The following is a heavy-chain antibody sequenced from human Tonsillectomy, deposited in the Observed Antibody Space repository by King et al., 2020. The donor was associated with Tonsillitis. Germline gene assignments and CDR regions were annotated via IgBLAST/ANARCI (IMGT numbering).Heavy chain of an antibody. J-gene: IGHJ6*02. Sequence: QLVQSGAEVKKPGASVKVSCKASGYTFTSYGITWVRQAPGQGLEWMGWISAYTGDTKYAQKLQGRVTMTTDASTTTAYMELRSLRSDETAVYYCARERGSYYGNNYYYGMDVWGPGTTVTVSS. CDR3: ARERGSYYGNNYYYGMDV. CDR2: ISAYTGDT. V-gene: IGHV1-18*01. D-gene: IGHD3-16*01. CDR1: GYTFTSYG.